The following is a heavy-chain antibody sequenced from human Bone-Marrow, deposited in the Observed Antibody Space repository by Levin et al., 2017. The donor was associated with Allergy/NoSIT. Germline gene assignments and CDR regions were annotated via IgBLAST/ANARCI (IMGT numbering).Heavy chain of an antibody. V-gene: IGHV1-18*01. D-gene: IGHD3-22*01. CDR3: ARYSYDSSGFSPYYYHTMDV. J-gene: IGHJ6*02. Sequence: GESLKISCKASGYTFTGYGISWVRQAPGQGLEWMGWISGYNGKTNYAQKFQGRVTMTTDTSTSTAYMELRSLASDDTAVYYCARYSYDSSGFSPYYYHTMDVWGQGTTVTVSS. CDR1: GYTFTGYG. CDR2: ISGYNGKT.